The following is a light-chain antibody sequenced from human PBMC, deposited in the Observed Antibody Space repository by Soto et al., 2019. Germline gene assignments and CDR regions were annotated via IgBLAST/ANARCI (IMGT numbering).Light chain of an antibody. CDR2: GNT. CDR3: QSYDRTVGVYVV. V-gene: IGLV1-40*01. CDR1: RSNLGAGHD. Sequence: QSVLTQPPSVSGAPGQRVTISCTGSRSNLGAGHDVHWYQQLPGAAPKLLIYGNTNRPSGVPDRFSGSKSGTSASLAITGLHTDDEADYYCQSYDRTVGVYVVFGGGTKLTVL. J-gene: IGLJ2*01.